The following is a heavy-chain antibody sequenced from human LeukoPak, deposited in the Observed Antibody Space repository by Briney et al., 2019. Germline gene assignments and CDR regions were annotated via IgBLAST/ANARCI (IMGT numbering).Heavy chain of an antibody. CDR1: GYIFTNYG. D-gene: IGHD5-18*01. Sequence: ASVKVSCKGSGYIFTNYGISWVRQAPGQGLEWMGWISGYNGNRKYAQKFQGRVTMTTDTSTSTAYMAPRSLISDDTAVYFCARDDLDTIMGACDRWGQGTLVIVSS. CDR3: ARDDLDTIMGACDR. J-gene: IGHJ5*02. V-gene: IGHV1-18*04. CDR2: ISGYNGNR.